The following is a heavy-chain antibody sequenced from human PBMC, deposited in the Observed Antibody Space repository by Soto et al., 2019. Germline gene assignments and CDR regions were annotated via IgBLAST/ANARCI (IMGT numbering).Heavy chain of an antibody. CDR3: AIKRGIPLQYGMDV. Sequence: SVNVSCTASGGTFSSYAISRVRQAPGQGLEWMGGIIPIFGTANYAQKFQGRVTITADESTSTAYMELSSLRSEDTAVYYCAIKRGIPLQYGMDVWGQGTTVTVSS. CDR1: GGTFSSYA. J-gene: IGHJ6*02. D-gene: IGHD6-13*01. CDR2: IIPIFGTA. V-gene: IGHV1-69*13.